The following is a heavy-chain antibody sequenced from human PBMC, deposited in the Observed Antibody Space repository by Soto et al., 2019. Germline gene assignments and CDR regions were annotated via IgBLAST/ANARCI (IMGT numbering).Heavy chain of an antibody. CDR3: ARGLGGYCSSTSCYHYFDY. V-gene: IGHV1-8*01. Sequence: ASLKVSCKASGYTFTSYDINWVRQATGQGLEWMGWMNPNSGNTGYAQKFQGRVTMTRNTSISTAYMELSSLRSEDTAVYYCARGLGGYCSSTSCYHYFDYWGQGTLVTVSS. J-gene: IGHJ4*02. CDR1: GYTFTSYD. CDR2: MNPNSGNT. D-gene: IGHD2-2*01.